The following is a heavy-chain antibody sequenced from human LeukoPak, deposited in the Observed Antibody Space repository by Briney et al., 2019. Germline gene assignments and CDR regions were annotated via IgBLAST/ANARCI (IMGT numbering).Heavy chain of an antibody. J-gene: IGHJ3*02. CDR1: GYTFTGYY. D-gene: IGHD3-9*01. CDR2: INPNSGGT. Sequence: ASVKVSCKASGYTFTGYYMHWVRQAPGQGLEWMGWINPNSGGTNYAQKFQGRVPMTRDTSISTAYMELSRLRSDDTAVYYCAREGRYFDWLLYDSGAFDIWGQGTMVTVSS. V-gene: IGHV1-2*02. CDR3: AREGRYFDWLLYDSGAFDI.